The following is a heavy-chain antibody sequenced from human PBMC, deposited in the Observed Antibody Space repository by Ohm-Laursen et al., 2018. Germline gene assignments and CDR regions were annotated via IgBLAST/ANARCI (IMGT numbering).Heavy chain of an antibody. Sequence: GSLRLSCAASGFTFSSYAMSWVRQAPGKGLEWVSTISGSGINTYYADSVKGRFTISRDSSENTVYLQMNDLRAEDTALYYCAKARSAVVFAASNHWGQGALVTVSS. CDR1: GFTFSSYA. CDR3: AKARSAVVFAASNH. D-gene: IGHD2-15*01. V-gene: IGHV3-23*01. J-gene: IGHJ5*02. CDR2: ISGSGINT.